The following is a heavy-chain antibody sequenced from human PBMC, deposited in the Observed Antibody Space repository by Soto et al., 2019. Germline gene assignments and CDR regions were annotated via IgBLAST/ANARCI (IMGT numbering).Heavy chain of an antibody. Sequence: GASVKVSCKASGYTFTGYYMHWVRQAPGQGLEWMGWINPNSGGTNYAQKFQGWVTMTRDTSISTAYMELSRLRSDDTAVYYCARDRNGEQGPSYGMDVWGQGTTVTLSS. CDR2: INPNSGGT. J-gene: IGHJ6*02. CDR1: GYTFTGYY. CDR3: ARDRNGEQGPSYGMDV. D-gene: IGHD4-17*01. V-gene: IGHV1-2*04.